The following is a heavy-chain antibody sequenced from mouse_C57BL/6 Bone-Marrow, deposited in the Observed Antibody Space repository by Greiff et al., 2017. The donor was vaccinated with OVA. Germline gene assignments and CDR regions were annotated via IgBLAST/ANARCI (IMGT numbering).Heavy chain of an antibody. J-gene: IGHJ2*01. CDR3: ARSSYYSNFDY. D-gene: IGHD2-5*01. CDR1: GYTFTSYW. Sequence: QVHVKQSGAELVKPGASVKMSCKASGYTFTSYWITWVKQRPGQGLEWIGDIYPGSGSTNYNEKFKSKATLTVDTSSSTAYMQLSSLTSEDSAVYYCARSSYYSNFDYWGQGTTLTVSS. V-gene: IGHV1-55*01. CDR2: IYPGSGST.